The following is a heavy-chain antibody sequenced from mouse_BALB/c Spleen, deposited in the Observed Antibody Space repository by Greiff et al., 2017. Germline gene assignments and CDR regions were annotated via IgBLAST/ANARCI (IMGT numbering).Heavy chain of an antibody. CDR1: GFAFRSYD. D-gene: IGHD2-14*01. J-gene: IGHJ4*01. Sequence: EVNVVESGGGLVKPGGSLKLSCAASGFAFRSYDMSWVRQTPEKRLEWVAYISSGGGSTYYPDTVKGRFTISRDNAKNTLYLQMSSLKSEDTAMYYCARTDRYDGGYAMDYWGQGTSVTVSS. V-gene: IGHV5-12-1*01. CDR2: ISSGGGST. CDR3: ARTDRYDGGYAMDY.